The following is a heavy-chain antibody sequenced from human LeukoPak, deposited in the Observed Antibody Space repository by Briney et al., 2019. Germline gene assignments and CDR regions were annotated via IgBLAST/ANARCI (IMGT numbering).Heavy chain of an antibody. CDR2: ISPNNGDT. V-gene: IGHV1-2*02. CDR3: VRSPIGASAY. D-gene: IGHD3-10*01. Sequence: ASVKVSCKPSGYTFTDSYIHWVRQAPGVGLQRMGWISPNNGDTKYAEDFQDRVTMTRDTSINTAYMELTGLTPDDTAVYYCVRSPIGASAYWGRGTLVTVSS. CDR1: GYTFTDSY. J-gene: IGHJ4*02.